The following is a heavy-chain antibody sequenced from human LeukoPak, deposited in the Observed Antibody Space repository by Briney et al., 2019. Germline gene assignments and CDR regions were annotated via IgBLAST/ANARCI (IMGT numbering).Heavy chain of an antibody. CDR1: AFTFDDFP. CDR2: ILKDGSNA. Sequence: PGGSLRLSCTAPAFTFDDFPIHWVRQAPGKGLDWVSLILKDGSNAFYADSVKGRFTISRDNSGNTLFLQMNSLRAEDTAIYYCARDFHYFFDYCGQGTLVTVSS. D-gene: IGHD3-9*01. J-gene: IGHJ4*02. V-gene: IGHV3-30-3*01. CDR3: ARDFHYFFDY.